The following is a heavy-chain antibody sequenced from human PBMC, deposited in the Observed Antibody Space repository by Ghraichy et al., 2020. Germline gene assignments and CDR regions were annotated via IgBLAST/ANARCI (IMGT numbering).Heavy chain of an antibody. V-gene: IGHV3-23*01. D-gene: IGHD3-16*01. Sequence: GGSLRLSCAASGFTFSSYVMSWVRQAPGMGLEWVSSINNNGGNTYYSDSVKGRFTISRDNSKNTLYLEMNTLRAEDTAVYYCANALGGCRDKCYPSYWGQGTLVTVSS. J-gene: IGHJ4*02. CDR2: INNNGGNT. CDR1: GFTFSSYV. CDR3: ANALGGCRDKCYPSY.